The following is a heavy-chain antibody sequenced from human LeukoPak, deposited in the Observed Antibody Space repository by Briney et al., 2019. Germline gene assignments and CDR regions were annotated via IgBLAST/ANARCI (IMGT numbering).Heavy chain of an antibody. CDR2: IIPILGIA. CDR3: AEENHFRGENSRFRDP. CDR1: GGTFSSYT. D-gene: IGHD3-3*01. J-gene: IGHJ5*02. V-gene: IGHV1-69*02. Sequence: SVKVSCRASGGTFSSYTISWVRQAPGQGLEWMGRIIPILGIANYAQKLQGRVTITADKSTSTAYMELSSLRSEDTAVYYCAEENHFRGENSRFRDPWGQGTLVTVSS.